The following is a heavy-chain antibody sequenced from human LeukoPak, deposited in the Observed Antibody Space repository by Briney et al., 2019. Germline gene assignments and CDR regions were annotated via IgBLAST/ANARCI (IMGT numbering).Heavy chain of an antibody. Sequence: GGSLRLSCAASGFAFSAYWMHWVRQAPGKGLEWVSRINEDAATITYADSVKGRFIISRDNSKKSLYLQMNKQRAEDTAVYYCVRDLILVWTPGDDFDFWGQGTLVIVSS. D-gene: IGHD3-16*01. CDR2: INEDAATI. J-gene: IGHJ4*02. V-gene: IGHV3-74*01. CDR1: GFAFSAYW. CDR3: VRDLILVWTPGDDFDF.